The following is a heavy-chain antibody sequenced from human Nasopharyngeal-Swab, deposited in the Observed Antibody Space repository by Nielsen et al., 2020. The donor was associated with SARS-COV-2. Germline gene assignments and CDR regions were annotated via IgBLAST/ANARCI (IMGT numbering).Heavy chain of an antibody. Sequence: ASVKVSCKASGYTFTSYGISWVRQAPGQGLEWMGWISAYNGNTNYAQKLQGRVTMTTDTSTSTAYMELRSLRSDDMAVYYCARVNSGWGYGSGSYYYFDYWGQGTLVTVSS. CDR3: ARVNSGWGYGSGSYYYFDY. CDR2: ISAYNGNT. J-gene: IGHJ4*02. V-gene: IGHV1-18*03. D-gene: IGHD3-10*01. CDR1: GYTFTSYG.